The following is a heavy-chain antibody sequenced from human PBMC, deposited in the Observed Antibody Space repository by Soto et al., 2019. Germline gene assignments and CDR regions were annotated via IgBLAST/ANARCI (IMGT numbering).Heavy chain of an antibody. V-gene: IGHV3-48*01. CDR3: ARDYDYIWGSYRHFDY. J-gene: IGHJ4*02. CDR2: ISSSSSTI. Sequence: GGSLRLSCAASGFTFSSYSMNWVRQAPGKGLEWVSYISSSSSTIYYADSVKGRFTISRDNAKNSLYLQMNSLRAEDTAVYYCARDYDYIWGSYRHFDYWGQGTLVTVSS. CDR1: GFTFSSYS. D-gene: IGHD3-16*02.